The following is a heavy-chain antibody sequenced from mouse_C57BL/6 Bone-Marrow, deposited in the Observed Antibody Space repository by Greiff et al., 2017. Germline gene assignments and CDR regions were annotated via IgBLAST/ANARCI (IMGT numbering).Heavy chain of an antibody. Sequence: VKLVESGPGLVAPSQSLSITCTVSGFSLTSYAISWVRQPPGKGLEWLGVIWTGGGTTYNSAPNSRLSLSTDNSKSQVVIKMNSLQTDDTAGYYWARNSGLRSYWYFDVWGTGTTVTVSS. J-gene: IGHJ1*03. D-gene: IGHD1-1*01. CDR2: IWTGGGT. CDR3: ARNSGLRSYWYFDV. V-gene: IGHV2-9-1*01. CDR1: GFSLTSYA.